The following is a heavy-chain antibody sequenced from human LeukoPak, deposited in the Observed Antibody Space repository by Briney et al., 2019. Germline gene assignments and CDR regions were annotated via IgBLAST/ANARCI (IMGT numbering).Heavy chain of an antibody. J-gene: IGHJ6*03. CDR1: GGSVSSGSYY. CDR2: IFYSGIT. Sequence: PSETLFLTCTVSGGSVSSGSYYWGWIRQPPGKGLEWIGNIFYSGITDYNPSLKSRVTLSVDTSKNQFSLNLTSVTAADTAVYYCARVPPWYMDVWGKGTTITVSS. CDR3: ARVPPWYMDV. V-gene: IGHV4-39*07.